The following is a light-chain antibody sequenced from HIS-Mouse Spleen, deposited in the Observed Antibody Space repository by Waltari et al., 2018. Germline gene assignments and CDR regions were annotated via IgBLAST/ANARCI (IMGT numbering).Light chain of an antibody. V-gene: IGLV1-44*01. Sequence: QSVLTQPPSASGTPGQRVTISCSGSSSNIGSNTVNWYQQLPGTAPKLLIYSNNQRPSGGPDRFPGSKSGTSASLAISGLQSEDEADYYCAAWDDSLNGWVFGGGTKLTVL. J-gene: IGLJ3*02. CDR3: AAWDDSLNGWV. CDR1: SSNIGSNT. CDR2: SNN.